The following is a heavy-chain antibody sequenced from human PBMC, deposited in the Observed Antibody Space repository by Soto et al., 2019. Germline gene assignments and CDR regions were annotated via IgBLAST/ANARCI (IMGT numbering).Heavy chain of an antibody. V-gene: IGHV4-31*03. CDR3: VRESRFTGWYDY. CDR1: GGSISSGGYY. Sequence: PSETLSLTCTVSGGSISSGGYYWSWIRQHPGKGLEWIGYIYYSGSTYYNPSLKSRVTISVDTSKNQFSLKLNSATAADTAMYYCVRESRFTGWYDYWGQGTLVSGSS. CDR2: IYYSGST. D-gene: IGHD6-19*01. J-gene: IGHJ4*02.